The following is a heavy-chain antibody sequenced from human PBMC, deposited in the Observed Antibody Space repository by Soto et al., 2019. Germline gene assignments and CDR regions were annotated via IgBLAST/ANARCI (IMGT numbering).Heavy chain of an antibody. Sequence: LSLTSTVSGGSISGYSWNWIRQPPGKGLEWIGYVYYSRSTNYNPSLKSRVSISIDTSKNQFSLKLSSVTAADTAVYYCAGLTYSNYDSSGRYSWFDPWGQGTLVTVSS. CDR2: VYYSRST. V-gene: IGHV4-59*01. CDR3: AGLTYSNYDSSGRYSWFDP. J-gene: IGHJ5*02. CDR1: GGSISGYS. D-gene: IGHD3-22*01.